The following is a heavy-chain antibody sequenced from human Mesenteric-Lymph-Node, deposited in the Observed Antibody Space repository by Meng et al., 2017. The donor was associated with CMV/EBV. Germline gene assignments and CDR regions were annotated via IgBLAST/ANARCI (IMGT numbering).Heavy chain of an antibody. CDR1: GYDDTNYA. D-gene: IGHD3-10*01. J-gene: IGHJ4*02. Sequence: KASGYDDTNYALQWVRQVPGQRLEWMGWINTGNGNTKYSQKFQGRVTITRDTSATTAYMDLSSLRSEDTAVYYCARDPRVRGVEFDYWGQGTLVTVSS. V-gene: IGHV1-3*04. CDR2: INTGNGNT. CDR3: ARDPRVRGVEFDY.